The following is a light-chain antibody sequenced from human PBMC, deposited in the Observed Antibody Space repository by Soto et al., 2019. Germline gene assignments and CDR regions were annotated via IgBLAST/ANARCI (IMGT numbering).Light chain of an antibody. Sequence: QSVLTQPPSVSGAPGQRVTISCTGSSSNIGAGYDVHWYQQLPGTTPKLLIYANKHRPSGVPDRFSGSQSGTSASLAITGLQAEDEADYYCQSYDSSLIGSVFGGGTKLTVL. CDR3: QSYDSSLIGSV. CDR1: SSNIGAGYD. V-gene: IGLV1-40*01. CDR2: ANK. J-gene: IGLJ3*02.